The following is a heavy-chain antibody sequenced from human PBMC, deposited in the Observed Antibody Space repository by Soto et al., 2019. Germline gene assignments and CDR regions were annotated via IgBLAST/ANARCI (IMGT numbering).Heavy chain of an antibody. CDR1: GFTFSSYA. J-gene: IGHJ6*02. CDR2: ISGSGGST. V-gene: IGHV3-23*01. D-gene: IGHD3-9*01. Sequence: GGSLRLSCAASGFTFSSYAMSWVRQAPGKGLEWVSAISGSGGSTYYADSVKGRFTISRDNSKNTLYLQMNSLRAEDTAVYYCAKDRYDILTGDSQDGMDVWGQGTTVTVSS. CDR3: AKDRYDILTGDSQDGMDV.